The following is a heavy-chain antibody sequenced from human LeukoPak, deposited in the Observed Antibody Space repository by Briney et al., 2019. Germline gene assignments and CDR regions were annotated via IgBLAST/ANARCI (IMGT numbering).Heavy chain of an antibody. J-gene: IGHJ4*02. CDR2: ISTSGSSI. CDR1: GFTFSDYN. Sequence: PGGSLRLSCAASGFTFSDYNMRWIRQAPGKGLEWVSYISTSGSSIYYADSVKGRFTISRDNARNSVYLQMNSLRAEDTAVYYCATSQGSWPDYFDYWGQGTLVTVSS. CDR3: ATSQGSWPDYFDY. D-gene: IGHD6-13*01. V-gene: IGHV3-11*04.